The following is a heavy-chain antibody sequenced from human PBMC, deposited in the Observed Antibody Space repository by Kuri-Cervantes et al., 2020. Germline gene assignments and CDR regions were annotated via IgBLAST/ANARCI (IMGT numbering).Heavy chain of an antibody. D-gene: IGHD3-10*01. J-gene: IGHJ6*02. CDR3: AREVRRGGHYGMDV. CDR1: GGSISSSSHY. V-gene: IGHV4-39*02. Sequence: SETLSLTCTVSGGSISSSSHYWGWIRQPPGKGLEWIGTIYYGGSTYYNPSLKSRVTISVDTSENQFSLKLSSVTAADTAVYYCAREVRRGGHYGMDVWGQGTTVTVSS. CDR2: IYYGGST.